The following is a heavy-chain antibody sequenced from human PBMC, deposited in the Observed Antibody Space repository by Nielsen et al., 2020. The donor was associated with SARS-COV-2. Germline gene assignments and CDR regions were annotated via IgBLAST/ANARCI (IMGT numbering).Heavy chain of an antibody. CDR1: GGSISSYY. D-gene: IGHD6-13*01. Sequence: SETLSLTCTVSGGSISSYYWSWIRQPPGKGLEWIGYIYYSGSTNYNPSLKSRVTISVDTSKNQFSLKLSSVTAADTAVYYCARTGIWYYMDVRGQGTTVTVSS. V-gene: IGHV4-59*01. CDR3: ARTGIWYYMDV. J-gene: IGHJ6*03. CDR2: IYYSGST.